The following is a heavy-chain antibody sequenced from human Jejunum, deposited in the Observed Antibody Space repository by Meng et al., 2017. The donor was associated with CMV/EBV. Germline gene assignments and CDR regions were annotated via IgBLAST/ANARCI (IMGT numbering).Heavy chain of an antibody. CDR3: AAVLVTRYFFDY. CDR2: IYYTGST. J-gene: IGHJ4*01. D-gene: IGHD4-23*01. V-gene: IGHV4-30-4*01. Sequence: VSGGSITHGGYYLSWIRLPPGRGLEWIGYIYYTGSTYYNPSLESRVVISVDKAKNQFSLRMNSVTAADTAIYYCAAVLVTRYFFDYWSQGTLVTVSS. CDR1: GGSITHGGYY.